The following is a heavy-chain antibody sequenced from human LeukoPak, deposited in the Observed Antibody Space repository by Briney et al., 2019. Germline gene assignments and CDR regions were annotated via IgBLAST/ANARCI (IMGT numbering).Heavy chain of an antibody. J-gene: IGHJ4*02. CDR1: GFTFSNVW. CDR2: IKTKTDGGTT. Sequence: TGGSLGLSCAASGFTFSNVWMNWVRQAPGKGLEWIGRIKTKTDGGTTEYAAPVKGRFTISRDDSKNTVYLQMNSLKTEDTALYYCVTRVKSTGDYWGQGTLVTVSS. D-gene: IGHD1-1*01. V-gene: IGHV3-15*01. CDR3: VTRVKSTGDY.